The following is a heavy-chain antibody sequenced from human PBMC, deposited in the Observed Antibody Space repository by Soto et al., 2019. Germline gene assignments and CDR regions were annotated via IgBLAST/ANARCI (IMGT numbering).Heavy chain of an antibody. CDR1: GFTFSSYA. Sequence: QVQLVESGGGVVQPGRSLRLSCAASGFTFSSYAMQWVRQAPGEGLEWVAVISYDGSQRYYADSVKGRFTISRDNSKNTLSLQMNSLRAEDTAVYYCASWGCSGGSCYGGYWGQGTLVTVSS. CDR2: ISYDGSQR. D-gene: IGHD2-15*01. CDR3: ASWGCSGGSCYGGY. V-gene: IGHV3-30-3*01. J-gene: IGHJ4*02.